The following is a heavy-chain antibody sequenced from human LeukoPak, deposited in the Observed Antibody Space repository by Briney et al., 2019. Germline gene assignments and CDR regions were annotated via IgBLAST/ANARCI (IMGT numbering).Heavy chain of an antibody. D-gene: IGHD3-22*01. CDR3: ARDYYDSSGFGAFDI. V-gene: IGHV1-2*02. J-gene: IGHJ3*02. Sequence: ASVKVSCKASGYTFTGYYMHWVRQAPGQGLEWMGWINPNSGGTKYAQMFQGRVTMTRDTSISTAYMELSRLRSDDTAVYYCARDYYDSSGFGAFDIWGQGTMVTVSS. CDR1: GYTFTGYY. CDR2: INPNSGGT.